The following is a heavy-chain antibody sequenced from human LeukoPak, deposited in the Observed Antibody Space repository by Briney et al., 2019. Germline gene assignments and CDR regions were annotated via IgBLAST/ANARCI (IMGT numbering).Heavy chain of an antibody. V-gene: IGHV3-30-3*01. Sequence: PGGSLRLSCAASGFTFSSYATHWVRQAPGKGLEWVAVVSYDGSNKYYADSVKGRFTISRDNSKNTLYLQMSSLRAEDTAVYYCARDCGGGFLEWLDAFDIWGQGTMVTVSS. CDR1: GFTFSSYA. CDR2: VSYDGSNK. CDR3: ARDCGGGFLEWLDAFDI. D-gene: IGHD3-3*01. J-gene: IGHJ3*02.